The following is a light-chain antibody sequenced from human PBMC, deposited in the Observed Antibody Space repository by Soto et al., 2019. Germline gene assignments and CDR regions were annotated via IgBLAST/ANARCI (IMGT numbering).Light chain of an antibody. V-gene: IGLV2-14*01. J-gene: IGLJ1*01. CDR2: DVS. Sequence: QSALTQPASVSGSPGQSITISCTGTSSYVGGYNYVSWYQQHTGKAPKLMIYDVSNRPSGVSNRFSGSKSGNTASLTISGLQAEDEADYYCSSYTSSSTLYIFGTGTKLTVL. CDR3: SSYTSSSTLYI. CDR1: SSYVGGYNY.